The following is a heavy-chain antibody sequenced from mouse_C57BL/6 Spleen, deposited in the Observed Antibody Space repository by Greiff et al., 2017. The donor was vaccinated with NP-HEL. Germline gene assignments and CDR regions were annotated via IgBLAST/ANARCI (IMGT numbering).Heavy chain of an antibody. V-gene: IGHV1-59*01. CDR2: IDPSDSYT. CDR1: GYTFTSYW. CDR3: ARGGIITTVVATRYFDV. Sequence: VQLQQPGAELVRPGTSVKLSCKASGYTFTSYWMHWVKQRPGQGLEWIGVIDPSDSYTNYNQKFKGKATLTVDTSSSTAYMQLSSLTSEDSAVYYCARGGIITTVVATRYFDVWGTGTTVTVSS. D-gene: IGHD1-1*01. J-gene: IGHJ1*03.